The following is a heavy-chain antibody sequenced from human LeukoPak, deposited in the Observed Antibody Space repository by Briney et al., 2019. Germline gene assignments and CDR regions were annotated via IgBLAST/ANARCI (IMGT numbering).Heavy chain of an antibody. J-gene: IGHJ4*02. CDR1: GDFITGSTYY. Sequence: KPSETLSLTCTVSGDFITGSTYYWGWIRQPPGKGLEWIESMYYSGSTYSNPSLRSRVTMSADTSKNQFSLNLKSVTAADTAVYYCARQYYDSTGYYYFDYWGQGTLVTVSS. V-gene: IGHV4-39*01. CDR2: MYYSGST. D-gene: IGHD3-22*01. CDR3: ARQYYDSTGYYYFDY.